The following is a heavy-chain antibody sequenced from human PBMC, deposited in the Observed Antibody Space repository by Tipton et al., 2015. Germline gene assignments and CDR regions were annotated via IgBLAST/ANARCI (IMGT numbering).Heavy chain of an antibody. J-gene: IGHJ5*02. Sequence: SLRLSCSASGFTFSLYWMHWVRQVPGKGLAWVSRIKGDGSMSDHEDSIKGRFTISRDNAADTLYLQMDNLRVEDTGVYHCARSIEWGYDPWGQGTLVTVSS. CDR1: GFTFSLYW. D-gene: IGHD1-26*01. CDR3: ARSIEWGYDP. CDR2: IKGDGSMS. V-gene: IGHV3-74*01.